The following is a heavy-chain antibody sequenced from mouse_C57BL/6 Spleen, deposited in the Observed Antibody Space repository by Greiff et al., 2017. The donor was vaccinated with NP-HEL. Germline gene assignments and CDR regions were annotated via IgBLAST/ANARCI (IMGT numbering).Heavy chain of an antibody. CDR2: IYPGSGNT. D-gene: IGHD2-3*01. CDR3: ATLYDSPFAY. Sequence: VQLQQSGAELVRPGASVKLSCKASGYTFTDYYINWVKQRPGQGLEWIARIYPGSGNTYYNEKFKGKATLTAEKSSSTAYMQLSSLTSEDSAVYFCATLYDSPFAYWGQGTLVTVSA. CDR1: GYTFTDYY. J-gene: IGHJ3*01. V-gene: IGHV1-76*01.